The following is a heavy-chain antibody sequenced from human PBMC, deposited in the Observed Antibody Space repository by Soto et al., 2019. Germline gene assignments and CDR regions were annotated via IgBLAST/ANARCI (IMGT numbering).Heavy chain of an antibody. D-gene: IGHD2-21*02. V-gene: IGHV1-46*01. CDR3: ARADSDVVILPDVRPLFDL. Sequence: ASVKVSCKTSGYDFFKYNMHWVRQAPGQGLEWMGVINPNGGYTRHAQKFQGRVIMTRDTSSKIVYMELSGLTSEDTAMYYCARADSDVVILPDVRPLFDLWGQGXLVTVSS. CDR1: GYDFFKYN. CDR2: INPNGGYT. J-gene: IGHJ4*02.